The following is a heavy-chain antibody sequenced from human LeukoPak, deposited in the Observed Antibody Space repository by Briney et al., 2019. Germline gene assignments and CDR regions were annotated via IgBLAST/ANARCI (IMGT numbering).Heavy chain of an antibody. CDR3: ARLRDYGSGTYYNDH. V-gene: IGHV4-59*08. Sequence: SETLSLTCTVSGGSMSNYHWTWMRQPPGKGLEWVGYIYYSGSTNYNPSLKSRVTISVDTSKNQFSLKLSSVTAADTAVYYCARLRDYGSGTYYNDHWGQGTLVTVSS. CDR1: GGSMSNYH. CDR2: IYYSGST. D-gene: IGHD3-10*01. J-gene: IGHJ4*02.